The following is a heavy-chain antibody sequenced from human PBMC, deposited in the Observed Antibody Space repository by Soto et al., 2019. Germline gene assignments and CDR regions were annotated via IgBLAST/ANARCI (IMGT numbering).Heavy chain of an antibody. CDR1: GGSISSYY. J-gene: IGHJ6*03. D-gene: IGHD6-6*01. V-gene: IGHV4-59*08. CDR3: ARHILLSGSVAARYYMDD. Sequence: QVQLQESGPGLVKPSETLSLTCTVTGGSISSYYWSWIRQPPGKGLEWIGYIYYRGSTNYNPSLKSRVTISEDTSKNQFSLRLSSVTAADTAIYYCARHILLSGSVAARYYMDDWGKGTTVTVSS. CDR2: IYYRGST.